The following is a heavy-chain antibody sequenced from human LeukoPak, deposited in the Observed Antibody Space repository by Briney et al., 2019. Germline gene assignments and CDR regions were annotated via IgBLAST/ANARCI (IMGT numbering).Heavy chain of an antibody. CDR1: GFSFTFYS. J-gene: IGHJ4*02. V-gene: IGHV3-21*01. D-gene: IGHD1-26*01. CDR3: ANLALYSGSYYEGVNY. CDR2: ISSSSSYI. Sequence: PGGSLRLSCAASGFSFTFYSMNWVRQAPGKGLEWVSSISSSSSYIYYADSVKGRFTISRDNAKNSLYLQMNSLRAEDTAAYYCANLALYSGSYYEGVNYWGQGTLVTVSS.